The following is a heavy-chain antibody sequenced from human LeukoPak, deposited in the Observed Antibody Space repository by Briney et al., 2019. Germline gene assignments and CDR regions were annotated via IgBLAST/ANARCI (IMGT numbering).Heavy chain of an antibody. CDR3: ARDRATVTTSDAFDI. CDR1: GFTFSSYW. CDR2: INTDGSSI. V-gene: IGHV3-74*01. J-gene: IGHJ3*02. D-gene: IGHD4-17*01. Sequence: PGGSLRLSCAASGFTFSSYWMHWVRQAPGKGLVWVSRINTDGSSISHADSVKGRFTISRDNAKNTLYLQMNSLSAEDTAVYYCARDRATVTTSDAFDIWGQGTMVTVSS.